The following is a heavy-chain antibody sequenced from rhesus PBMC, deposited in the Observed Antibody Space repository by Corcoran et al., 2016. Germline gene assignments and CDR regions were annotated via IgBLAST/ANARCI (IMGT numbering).Heavy chain of an antibody. J-gene: IGHJ4*01. D-gene: IGHD4-29*01. Sequence: QVQLVQSGAEVKKPGSSVKVSCQASGFTFGSYAISWVRPAPGQGLEWMGVIIPQVGKTNNAEKFQGRVTITADTSTSKACMELSSLRSEDTAVYYCARGDYGSSSYFDYWGQGVLVTVSS. CDR3: ARGDYGSSSYFDY. V-gene: IGHV1-198*02. CDR2: IIPQVGKT. CDR1: GFTFGSYA.